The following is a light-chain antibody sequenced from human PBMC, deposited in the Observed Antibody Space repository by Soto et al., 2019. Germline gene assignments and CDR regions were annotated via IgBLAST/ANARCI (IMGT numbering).Light chain of an antibody. V-gene: IGKV3-15*01. CDR1: QSVSSG. Sequence: EIVLTQSPGTLSLSPGERATLSCRASQSVSSGFLAWYQQKPGQAPRLLIYGASTRATGIPARFSGSGSGTEFTLTISSLQSEDFAVYYCQQYNNWPLLTFGGGTKVEIK. CDR2: GAS. J-gene: IGKJ4*01. CDR3: QQYNNWPLLT.